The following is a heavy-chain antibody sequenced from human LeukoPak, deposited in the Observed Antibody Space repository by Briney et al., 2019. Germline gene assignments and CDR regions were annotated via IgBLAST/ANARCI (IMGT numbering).Heavy chain of an antibody. CDR3: ARYFYDSGGSSSDAFDI. CDR1: GYTFTGYY. Sequence: ASVKVSCKTSGYTFTGYYMHWVRQAPGQGLEWMGWINPNSGGTNYAQRFQGRVTMTRDTSMSTAYMELSRLRSDDSAVYYCARYFYDSGGSSSDAFDIWGQGTMVTVSS. CDR2: INPNSGGT. V-gene: IGHV1-2*02. D-gene: IGHD3-22*01. J-gene: IGHJ3*02.